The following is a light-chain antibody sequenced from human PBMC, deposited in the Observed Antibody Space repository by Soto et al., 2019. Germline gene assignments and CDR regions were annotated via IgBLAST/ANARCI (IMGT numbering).Light chain of an antibody. V-gene: IGKV3-20*01. J-gene: IGKJ1*01. CDR2: GAS. Sequence: EIVMTQSPAPLSLSPGERATLSCMSSQSVMSNYLSWYQQKPGQPPRLLIYGASSRATGIPDRFSGSGSGTDFTLTISRLEPEDFAVYYCQQFGASLTWTFGQGTKVDIK. CDR3: QQFGASLTWT. CDR1: QSVMSNY.